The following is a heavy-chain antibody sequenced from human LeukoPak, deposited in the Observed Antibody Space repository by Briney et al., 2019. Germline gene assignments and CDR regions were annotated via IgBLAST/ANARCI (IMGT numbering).Heavy chain of an antibody. CDR3: ARGLPGGSYRGYNWFDP. J-gene: IGHJ5*02. CDR1: GGSISSPY. V-gene: IGHV4-4*07. D-gene: IGHD3-16*02. Sequence: SETLSLTCTVSGGSISSPYWSWIRQPAGKGLEWIGSIHTSGTTNYNPSLKSRVTMSIDTSKNQFSLNLSSVTAADTAVYYCARGLPGGSYRGYNWFDPWGQGTLVTVSS. CDR2: IHTSGTT.